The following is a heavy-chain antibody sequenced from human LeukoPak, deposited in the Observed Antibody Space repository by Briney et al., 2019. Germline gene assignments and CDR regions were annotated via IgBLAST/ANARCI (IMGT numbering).Heavy chain of an antibody. CDR2: INAGNGNT. CDR1: GYTFTSYA. V-gene: IGHV1-3*01. CDR3: ARGRAYYGSGSYDSHSPTFDY. J-gene: IGHJ4*02. Sequence: ASVKVSCKASGYTFTSYAMHWVRQAPGQRLEWMGWINAGNGNTKYSQKFQGRVTITRDTSASTAYMELSSLRSEDTAVYYCARGRAYYGSGSYDSHSPTFDYWGQGTLVTVSS. D-gene: IGHD3-10*01.